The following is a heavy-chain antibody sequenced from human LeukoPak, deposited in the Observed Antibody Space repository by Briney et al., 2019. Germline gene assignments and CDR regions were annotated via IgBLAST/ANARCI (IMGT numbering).Heavy chain of an antibody. CDR1: GYTFTSYA. CDR2: INAGNGNT. V-gene: IGHV1-3*01. CDR3: ARGEVRAVAMDV. Sequence: GASVKVSCKASGYTFTSYAMHWVRQAPGQRHEWMGWINAGNGNTKYSQKFQGRVTITRDTSASTAYMELSSLRSEDTAVYYCARGEVRAVAMDVWGQGTTVTVSS. J-gene: IGHJ6*02. D-gene: IGHD6-19*01.